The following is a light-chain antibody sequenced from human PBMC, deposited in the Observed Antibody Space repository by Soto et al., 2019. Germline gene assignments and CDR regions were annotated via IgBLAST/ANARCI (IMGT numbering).Light chain of an antibody. CDR1: QSITNY. CDR3: QQSFSTLWT. J-gene: IGKJ1*01. Sequence: DIQLTQSPSSLSASVGDRVSITCRASQSITNYLNWYQQKPGKAPTLLIYAGSILQSGVPSRFSGSGSGTDFTLTITSLQPGDFATYYCQQSFSTLWTFGQGTKVEIK. CDR2: AGS. V-gene: IGKV1-39*01.